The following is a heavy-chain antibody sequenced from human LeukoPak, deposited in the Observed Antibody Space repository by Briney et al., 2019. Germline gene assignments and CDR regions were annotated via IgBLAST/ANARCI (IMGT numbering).Heavy chain of an antibody. CDR1: GFAFSRCG. CDR2: ISGSGGST. D-gene: IGHD6-6*01. J-gene: IGHJ4*02. CDR3: AKDLGSRPPLARIAARPGFDY. V-gene: IGHV3-23*01. Sequence: TGGSLRLSCAASGFAFSRCGMHWVRQAPGKGLEWVSAISGSGGSTYYADSVKGRFTISRDNSKNTLYLQMNSLRAEDTAVYYCAKDLGSRPPLARIAARPGFDYWGQGTLVTVSS.